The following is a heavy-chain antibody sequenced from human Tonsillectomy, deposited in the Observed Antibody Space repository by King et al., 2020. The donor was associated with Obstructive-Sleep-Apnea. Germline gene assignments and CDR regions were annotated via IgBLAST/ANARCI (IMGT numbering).Heavy chain of an antibody. J-gene: IGHJ4*02. V-gene: IGHV4-59*08. Sequence: VQLQESGPGLVKPSETLSLTCTVSGGSISSYYWSWIRQPPGKGLEWIGYIYYSGSTNYNPSLKSRVTISVDTSKNQFSLKLSSVTAADTAVYYCARLAVTTTLAVAGTDYFDYWGQGTLVTVSS. D-gene: IGHD6-19*01. CDR2: IYYSGST. CDR1: GGSISSYY. CDR3: ARLAVTTTLAVAGTDYFDY.